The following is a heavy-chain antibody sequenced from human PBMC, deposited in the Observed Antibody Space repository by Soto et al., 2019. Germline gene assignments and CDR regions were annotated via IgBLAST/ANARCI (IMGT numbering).Heavy chain of an antibody. J-gene: IGHJ6*02. CDR1: DGSISNYY. D-gene: IGHD2-8*02. V-gene: IGHV4-59*01. CDR2: IYYSGST. Sequence: SETLSLTCTVSDGSISNYYWSWIRQPPGKGLEWIGYIYYSGSTNYNPSLKSRVTISVDTSKNRFSLKLSSATAADTAVYYCARDRGTFCTGGDCYGNYGMDVWGQGTTVTVSS. CDR3: ARDRGTFCTGGDCYGNYGMDV.